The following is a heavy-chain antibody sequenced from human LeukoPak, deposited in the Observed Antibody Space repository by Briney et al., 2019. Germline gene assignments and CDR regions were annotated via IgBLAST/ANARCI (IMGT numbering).Heavy chain of an antibody. CDR3: ARGSGGSSWFDP. CDR1: GYTFTSYA. D-gene: IGHD2-15*01. Sequence: ASVKVSCKASGYTFTSYAMHWVRQAPGQRLEWMGWINAGNGNTKYSQKFQGRATITGDTSASTAYMELSSLRSEDTAVYYCARGSGGSSWFDPWGQGTLVTVSS. V-gene: IGHV1-3*01. CDR2: INAGNGNT. J-gene: IGHJ5*02.